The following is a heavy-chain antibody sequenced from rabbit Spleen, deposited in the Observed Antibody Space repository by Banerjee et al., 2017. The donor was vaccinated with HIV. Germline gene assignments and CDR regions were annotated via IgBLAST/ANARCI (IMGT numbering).Heavy chain of an antibody. D-gene: IGHD7-1*01. V-gene: IGHV1S45*01. Sequence: QLEESGGGLVKPGGTLTLTCTVTGFSFSSNWICGVRQASGKGLEWIAFIDTNDGNTDYAIWPKGRFTISKTSSTTVTLQMTSLTVADTATYFCARFYAGYGDFGYAEMWGPVTLFTVS. CDR3: ARFYAGYGDFGYAEM. CDR2: IDTNDGNT. CDR1: GFSFSSNW. J-gene: IGHJ4*01.